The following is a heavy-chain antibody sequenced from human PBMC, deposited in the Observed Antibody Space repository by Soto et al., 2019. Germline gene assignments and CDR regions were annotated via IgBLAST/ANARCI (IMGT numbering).Heavy chain of an antibody. CDR1: GFTFTSSA. D-gene: IGHD4-17*01. Sequence: ASVKVSCKASGFTFTSSAMQWVRQARGQRLEWIGWIVVGSGNTNYAQKFQERVTITRDMSTSTAYMELSSLRSEDTAVYYCAADPDYGDYEDYYYYMDVWGKGTTVTVSS. V-gene: IGHV1-58*02. CDR2: IVVGSGNT. CDR3: AADPDYGDYEDYYYYMDV. J-gene: IGHJ6*03.